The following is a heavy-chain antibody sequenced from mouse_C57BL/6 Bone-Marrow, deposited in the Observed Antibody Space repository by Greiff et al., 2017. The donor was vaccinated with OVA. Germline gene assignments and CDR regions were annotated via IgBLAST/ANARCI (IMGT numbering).Heavy chain of an antibody. V-gene: IGHV5-6*01. CDR3: ARREDY. Sequence: EVQVVESGGDLVKPGGSLKLSCAASGFTFSNYGMSWVRQTPGKRLEWVATISSGGSCTYYPDSVKGRFTISRDNAKNTLYLQMSSLNAEDTAMYYCARREDYWGQGTSVTVSS. J-gene: IGHJ4*01. CDR2: ISSGGSCT. CDR1: GFTFSNYG.